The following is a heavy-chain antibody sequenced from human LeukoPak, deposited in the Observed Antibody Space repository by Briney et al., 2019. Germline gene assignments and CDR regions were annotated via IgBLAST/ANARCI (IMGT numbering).Heavy chain of an antibody. Sequence: ASVKVSCKASGYTFTNYGISWVRQAPGQGLEWMGWISAYNGNTYFAQKFQGRVTMTTDTSTTTAYMELRSLRSDDTAVYCCARDRWSSSSSEGIFDIWGQGTMVTVFS. CDR3: ARDRWSSSSSEGIFDI. V-gene: IGHV1-18*01. J-gene: IGHJ3*02. CDR2: ISAYNGNT. CDR1: GYTFTNYG. D-gene: IGHD6-6*01.